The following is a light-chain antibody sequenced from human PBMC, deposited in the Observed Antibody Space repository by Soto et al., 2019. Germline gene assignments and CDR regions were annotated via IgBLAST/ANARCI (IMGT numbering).Light chain of an antibody. CDR2: DGS. J-gene: IGKJ3*01. Sequence: DIHLTQSPSTLSTSVGARVTITCRASQSVSYWLAWYQQKPGKAPNLLIYDGSTLASGVPPRFSGGGFGTAFTLNISSLQPDDSAMYYCQHYNTYSKAFGPGTRVEIK. CDR1: QSVSYW. CDR3: QHYNTYSKA. V-gene: IGKV1-5*01.